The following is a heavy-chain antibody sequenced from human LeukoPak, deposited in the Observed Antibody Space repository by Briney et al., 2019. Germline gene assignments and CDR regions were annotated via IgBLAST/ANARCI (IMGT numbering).Heavy chain of an antibody. J-gene: IGHJ4*02. CDR2: IYVDGST. V-gene: IGHV3-66*01. D-gene: IGHD3-16*02. Sequence: GGSLRLSCAASGFTFSSYGMHWVRQAPGKGLQWVSVIYVDGSTYYADSVKGRITISRDNSRNTLYLQMNSLRAEDTAVYYCARDLATRQRTGLYDSWGQGALVTVSS. CDR1: GFTFSSYG. CDR3: ARDLATRQRTGLYDS.